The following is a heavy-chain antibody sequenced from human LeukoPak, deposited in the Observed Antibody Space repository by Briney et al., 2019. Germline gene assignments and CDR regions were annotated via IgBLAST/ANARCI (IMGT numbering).Heavy chain of an antibody. V-gene: IGHV4-34*01. D-gene: IGHD6-13*01. Sequence: PSETLSLTCAVYGGSFSGYYWSWIRQPPGKGLEWIGEINHSGSTNYNPSLKSRVTISVDTSKNQFSLKLSSVTAADTAVYYCATGKKSSRTYYYYYYMDVWGKGTTVTVSS. CDR1: GGSFSGYY. CDR2: INHSGST. J-gene: IGHJ6*03. CDR3: ATGKKSSRTYYYYYYMDV.